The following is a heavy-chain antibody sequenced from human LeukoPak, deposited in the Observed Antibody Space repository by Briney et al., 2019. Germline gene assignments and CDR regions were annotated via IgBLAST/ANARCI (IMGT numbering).Heavy chain of an antibody. CDR1: GFTFSSYW. CDR2: IKGDGSDK. D-gene: IGHD1-20*01. Sequence: GGSLRLSCAASGFTFSSYWMTWVRQAPGTGLEWVATIKGDGSDKYYVDSVKGRFTVSRGNAKNSLYLQMNSLRAEDTAVYHCARDRDWVTGYWGQGTLVTVSS. CDR3: ARDRDWVTGY. J-gene: IGHJ4*02. V-gene: IGHV3-7*05.